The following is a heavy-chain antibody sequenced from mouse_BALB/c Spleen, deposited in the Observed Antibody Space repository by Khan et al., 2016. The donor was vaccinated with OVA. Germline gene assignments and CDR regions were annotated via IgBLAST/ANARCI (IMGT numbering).Heavy chain of an antibody. CDR3: ERIKKIVATYLDY. Sequence: QVHVKQSGAELVKAGASVKMSCKASGYTFTSYWMHWVKQRLGQGLEWFAETNPTNGRTYYNEKFKSKATLTVDKSSSTAYMLLSGPTFEDSAVYYCERIKKIVATYLDYWGQGTTLTVSS. CDR2: TNPTNGRT. V-gene: IGHV1S81*02. J-gene: IGHJ2*01. D-gene: IGHD1-1*01. CDR1: GYTFTSYW.